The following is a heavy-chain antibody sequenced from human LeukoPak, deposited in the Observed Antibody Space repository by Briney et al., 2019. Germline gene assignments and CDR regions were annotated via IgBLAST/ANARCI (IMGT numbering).Heavy chain of an antibody. CDR3: ARHRMGEDYYYYYYMDV. D-gene: IGHD1-26*01. CDR2: IYHSGST. CDR1: GYSISSGHY. V-gene: IGHV4-38-2*01. Sequence: PSETLSLTCAVSGYSISSGHYWGWIRQPPGEGLEWIGSIYHSGSTYYNPSLKSRVTISVDTSKNQFSLKLSSVTAADTAVYYCARHRMGEDYYYYYYMDVWGKGTTVTVSS. J-gene: IGHJ6*03.